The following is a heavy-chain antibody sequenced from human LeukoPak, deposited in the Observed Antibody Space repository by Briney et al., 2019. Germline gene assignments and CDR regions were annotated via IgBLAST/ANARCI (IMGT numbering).Heavy chain of an antibody. D-gene: IGHD2-21*01. Sequence: SETLSLTCTVSGGSISSYYWSWIRQPPGKGLECIGYIYYSGSTNYNPSLKSRVTISVDTSKNQFSLKLSSVTAADTAVYYCARDRNAYCGGACSPFDYWGQGTLVTVSS. J-gene: IGHJ4*02. CDR3: ARDRNAYCGGACSPFDY. V-gene: IGHV4-59*12. CDR2: IYYSGST. CDR1: GGSISSYY.